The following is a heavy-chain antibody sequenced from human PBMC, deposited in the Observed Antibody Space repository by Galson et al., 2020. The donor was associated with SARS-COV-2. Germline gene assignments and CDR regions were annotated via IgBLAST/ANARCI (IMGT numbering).Heavy chain of an antibody. CDR2: IRQDGRES. CDR3: AKTGTTGDWSDARSRVFNL. D-gene: IGHD1-1*01. CDR1: GFRFGDYW. Sequence: GGSLRLSCVASGFRFGDYWMSWVRQSPGKGLEWVANIRQDGRESDYVDSVRGRFTISRDSATDSLYLQMNRLSAEDTAVYYCAKTGTTGDWSDARSRVFNLCGQGTMVTVS. V-gene: IGHV3-7*01. J-gene: IGHJ3*01.